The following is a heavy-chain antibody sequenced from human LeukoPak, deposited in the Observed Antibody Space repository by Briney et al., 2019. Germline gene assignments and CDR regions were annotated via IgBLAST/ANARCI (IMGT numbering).Heavy chain of an antibody. V-gene: IGHV3-23*01. Sequence: GGSLRLSCAASGFTFSSYAMSWVRQVPGKGLEWVSAISGSGGSTYYADSVKGRFTISRDNAKNSLYLQMNSLRAEDTALYYCARVKGSGYRNSIDYWGQGTLVTVSS. J-gene: IGHJ4*02. CDR3: ARVKGSGYRNSIDY. CDR1: GFTFSSYA. CDR2: ISGSGGST. D-gene: IGHD3-3*01.